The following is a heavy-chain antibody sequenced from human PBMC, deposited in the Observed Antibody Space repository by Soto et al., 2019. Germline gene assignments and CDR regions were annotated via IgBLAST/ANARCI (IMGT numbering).Heavy chain of an antibody. CDR3: ARSRIVGATIGVVDAFDI. D-gene: IGHD1-26*01. CDR2: ISYDGSNK. V-gene: IGHV3-30-3*01. Sequence: QVQLVESGGGVVQPGRSLRLSCAASGFTFSSYAMHWVRQAPGKGLEWVAVISYDGSNKYYADSVKGRFTISRDNSKNTLYLQMNSLRAEDTAVDYCARSRIVGATIGVVDAFDIWGQGTMVTVSS. CDR1: GFTFSSYA. J-gene: IGHJ3*02.